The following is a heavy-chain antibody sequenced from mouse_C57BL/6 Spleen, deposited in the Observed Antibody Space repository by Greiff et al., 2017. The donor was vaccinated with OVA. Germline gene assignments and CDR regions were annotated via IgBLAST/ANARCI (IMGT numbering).Heavy chain of an antibody. CDR2: IYPGDGDT. CDR1: GYAFSSYW. Sequence: VKLMESGAELVKPGASVKISCKASGYAFSSYWMNWVKQRPGKGLEWIGQIYPGDGDTNYNGKFKGKATLTADKSSSTAYMQLSSLTSEDSAVYFCARRNTTVVARDYYAMDYWGQGTSVTVSS. J-gene: IGHJ4*01. CDR3: ARRNTTVVARDYYAMDY. V-gene: IGHV1-80*01. D-gene: IGHD1-1*01.